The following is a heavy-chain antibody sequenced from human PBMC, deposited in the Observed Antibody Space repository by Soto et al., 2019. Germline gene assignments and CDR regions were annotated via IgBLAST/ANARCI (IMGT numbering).Heavy chain of an antibody. Sequence: PPETLSLTCAVSGYSISSGYYWGWIRQPPGKGLEWIGSIYHSGSTYYNPSLKSRVTISVDTSKNQFSLKLSSVTAADTAVYYCARGLYYDFWSGPNYGYYFDYWGQGTLVTVSS. D-gene: IGHD3-3*01. CDR3: ARGLYYDFWSGPNYGYYFDY. CDR2: IYHSGST. CDR1: GYSISSGYY. V-gene: IGHV4-38-2*01. J-gene: IGHJ4*02.